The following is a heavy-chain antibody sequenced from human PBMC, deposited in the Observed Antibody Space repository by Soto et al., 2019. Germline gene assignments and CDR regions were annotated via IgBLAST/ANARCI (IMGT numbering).Heavy chain of an antibody. Sequence: SETLSLTCAVYGGSFSGYYWSWIRQPPGKGLEWIGEINHSGSTNYNPSIKSRVTISVDMSKNQFSLKLRSVPAADTAVYYCARLGYCGSTSWYGDYYYYYMDVWGKGTTVTVSS. CDR3: ARLGYCGSTSWYGDYYYYYMDV. CDR1: GGSFSGYY. D-gene: IGHD2-2*01. V-gene: IGHV4-34*01. J-gene: IGHJ6*03. CDR2: INHSGST.